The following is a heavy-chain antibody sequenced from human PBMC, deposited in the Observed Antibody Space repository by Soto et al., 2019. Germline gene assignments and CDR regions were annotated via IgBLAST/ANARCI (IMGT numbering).Heavy chain of an antibody. CDR3: AKAGYSSSDYYYGMDV. J-gene: IGHJ6*02. CDR1: GFTFSSYA. Sequence: VESLRLSCAASGFTFSSYAMSWVRQAPRKGLEWVSAISGSGGSTYYADSVKGRFTISRDNSKNTLYLQMNSLRAEDTAVYYCAKAGYSSSDYYYGMDVWGQGTTGTVSS. CDR2: ISGSGGST. D-gene: IGHD6-6*01. V-gene: IGHV3-23*01.